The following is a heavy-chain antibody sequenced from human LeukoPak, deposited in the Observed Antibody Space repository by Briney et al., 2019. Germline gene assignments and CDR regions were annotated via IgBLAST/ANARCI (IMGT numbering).Heavy chain of an antibody. J-gene: IGHJ3*02. Sequence: ASVKVSCKASGYTFTSYGISWVRQAPGQGLEWMGWISAYNGNTNYAQKLQGRVTMTTDTSTGTAYMELRSLRSDDTAVYYCAREVMLYYYDSSGYSPFDAFDIWGQGTMVTVSS. CDR3: AREVMLYYYDSSGYSPFDAFDI. D-gene: IGHD3-22*01. CDR1: GYTFTSYG. CDR2: ISAYNGNT. V-gene: IGHV1-18*01.